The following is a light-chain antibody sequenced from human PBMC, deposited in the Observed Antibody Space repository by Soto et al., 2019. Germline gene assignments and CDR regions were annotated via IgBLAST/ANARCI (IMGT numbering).Light chain of an antibody. J-gene: IGLJ3*02. Sequence: QSALTQPASVSGSPGQSITISCTGTNSDVGGYNYVSWYQQHPGKAPKLMIYDVTNRPSGVSNRFSGSKSGNTASLTISGLQAEDEADYYCTSYTSSSTLGKVFGGGTKLTVL. CDR3: TSYTSSSTLGKV. CDR2: DVT. CDR1: NSDVGGYNY. V-gene: IGLV2-14*03.